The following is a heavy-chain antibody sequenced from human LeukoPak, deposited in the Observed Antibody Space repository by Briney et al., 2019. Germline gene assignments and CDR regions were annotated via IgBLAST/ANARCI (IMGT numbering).Heavy chain of an antibody. V-gene: IGHV3-49*04. CDR3: SRGDGSGSS. CDR1: GFTFSGYY. D-gene: IGHD3-10*01. J-gene: IGHJ5*02. CDR2: IRSKASGGTT. Sequence: GGSLRLSCAASGFTFSGYYMSWVRQAPGKGLEWLGFIRSKASGGTTEYAASVKGRFTISRDDSKSIAYLQMNFLKSEDTAVYYCSRGDGSGSSWGLGTPVTVSS.